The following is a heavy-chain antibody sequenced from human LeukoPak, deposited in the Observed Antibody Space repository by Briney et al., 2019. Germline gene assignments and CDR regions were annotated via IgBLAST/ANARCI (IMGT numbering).Heavy chain of an antibody. CDR1: GGSISSYY. D-gene: IGHD3-3*01. Sequence: SETLSLTCTVSGGSISSYYWSWIRQPAGKGLEWIGRIYTSGSTNYNPSLKSRVTMSVDTSKNQFSLKLSSVTAADTAVYYCARDMDWGENDFWSGSQIYNWFDPWGQGTLVTVSS. J-gene: IGHJ5*02. CDR3: ARDMDWGENDFWSGSQIYNWFDP. V-gene: IGHV4-4*07. CDR2: IYTSGST.